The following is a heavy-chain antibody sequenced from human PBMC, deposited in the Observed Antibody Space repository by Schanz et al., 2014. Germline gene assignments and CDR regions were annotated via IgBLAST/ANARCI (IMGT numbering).Heavy chain of an antibody. V-gene: IGHV3-23*04. J-gene: IGHJ4*02. CDR2: ISSGGRNI. Sequence: VQLVECGGGLVQPGGSLRLSCVASGFTFFGSFAMSWVRQAPGKGLEWVSSISSGGRNISYADSMKGRFTISRDNSKNTLYLQMNSLRAEDTAVYYCAKDHAGSDILTALGNWGQGTLVTVSS. D-gene: IGHD3-9*01. CDR3: AKDHAGSDILTALGN. CDR1: GFTFFGSFA.